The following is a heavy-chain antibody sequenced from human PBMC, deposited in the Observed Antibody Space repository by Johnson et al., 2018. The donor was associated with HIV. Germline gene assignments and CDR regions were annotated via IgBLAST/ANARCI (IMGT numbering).Heavy chain of an antibody. V-gene: IGHV3-66*01. D-gene: IGHD2-15*01. J-gene: IGHJ3*02. CDR3: ARDSTYCSGGSCYFDAFDI. CDR2: IYSGGST. CDR1: GFTVSSNY. Sequence: VQLVESGGGLVQPGGSLRLSCAASGFTVSSNYMSWVHQAPGKGLEWVSVIYSGGSTYYADSVKGRFTISRDNSKNTLYLQMNSLRAEDTAVYYCARDSTYCSGGSCYFDAFDIWGQGTMVTVSS.